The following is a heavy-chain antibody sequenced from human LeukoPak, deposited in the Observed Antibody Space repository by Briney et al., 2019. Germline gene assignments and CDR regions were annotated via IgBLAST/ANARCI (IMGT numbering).Heavy chain of an antibody. J-gene: IGHJ4*02. CDR1: GFTLSTYS. CDR3: AKKELALDY. D-gene: IGHD1-1*01. V-gene: IGHV3-30-3*02. Sequence: GGSLRLSCAASGFTLSTYSMHWVRQAPGKGLEWVAVISYDGSNKYYADSVKGRFTISRDNSKNTLYLQMNSLRVEDTAVYYCAKKELALDYWGQGTLVTVSS. CDR2: ISYDGSNK.